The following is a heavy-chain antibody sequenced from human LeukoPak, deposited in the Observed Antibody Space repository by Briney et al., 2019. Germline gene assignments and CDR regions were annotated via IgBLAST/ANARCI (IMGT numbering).Heavy chain of an antibody. J-gene: IGHJ4*02. V-gene: IGHV4-34*01. D-gene: IGHD3-10*01. Sequence: SETLSLTCAVYGGSFSGYYWSWIRQPPGKGLEWIGEINHSGSTNYNPSLKSRVTISVDTPKNQFSLKLSSVTAADTAVYYCASTTMVRGVITYAFDYWGQGTLVTVSS. CDR1: GGSFSGYY. CDR2: INHSGST. CDR3: ASTTMVRGVITYAFDY.